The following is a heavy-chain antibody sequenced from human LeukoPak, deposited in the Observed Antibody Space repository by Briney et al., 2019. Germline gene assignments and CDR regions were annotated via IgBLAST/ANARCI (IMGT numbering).Heavy chain of an antibody. D-gene: IGHD5-24*01. J-gene: IGHJ4*02. CDR3: ATRDGYNFINY. CDR1: GGSFSGYY. Sequence: PSETLSLTCAVYGGSFSGYYWSWIRQPSGKGLEWIGEINHSGSTNYNPSLKSRVTISVDTSKNQFSLKLSSVTAADTAVYYCATRDGYNFINYWGQGTLVTVSS. CDR2: INHSGST. V-gene: IGHV4-34*01.